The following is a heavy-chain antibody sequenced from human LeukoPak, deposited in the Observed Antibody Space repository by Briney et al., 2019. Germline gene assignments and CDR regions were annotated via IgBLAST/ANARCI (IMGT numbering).Heavy chain of an antibody. CDR3: ATFTGGDYYDSSGQFDY. CDR1: GYTFSTYN. D-gene: IGHD3-22*01. CDR2: ISSSGSHI. J-gene: IGHJ4*02. V-gene: IGHV3-21*04. Sequence: GGSLRLSCVVSGYTFSTYNMNWVRQAPGKGLEWVSSISSSGSHIYHAGSVKGRFTISRDNAKNSLYLQMNSLRAEDTALYYCATFTGGDYYDSSGQFDYWGQGTLVTVSS.